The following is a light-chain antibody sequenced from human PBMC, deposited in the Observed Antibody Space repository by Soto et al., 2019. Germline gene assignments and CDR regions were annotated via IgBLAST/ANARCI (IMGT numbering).Light chain of an antibody. CDR3: QQYHTYWWT. V-gene: IGKV1-5*03. CDR1: QTIINW. Sequence: DIQMTQSPSTLSASVGDRFAITCRASQTIINWLAWYQQKPGKAPKLLIYKASSLESEVPSRFSGSGSETEFTLTINSLQPDDSATYYCQQYHTYWWTFGQGTKVDIK. CDR2: KAS. J-gene: IGKJ1*01.